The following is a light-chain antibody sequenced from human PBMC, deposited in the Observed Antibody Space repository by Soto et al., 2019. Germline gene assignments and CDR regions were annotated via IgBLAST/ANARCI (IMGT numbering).Light chain of an antibody. CDR3: AAWDRSLSSVL. J-gene: IGLJ2*01. CDR2: DNN. CDR1: SSNIGNYY. V-gene: IGLV1-51*01. Sequence: QSVLTQPPSVSAASGQKVSISCSGSSSNIGNYYVSGYQQLPGTVPKLLIYDNNKRPSGIPDRFSGAKSGTSATLGITGLQTGDEADYYCAAWDRSLSSVLFGGGTKLTVL.